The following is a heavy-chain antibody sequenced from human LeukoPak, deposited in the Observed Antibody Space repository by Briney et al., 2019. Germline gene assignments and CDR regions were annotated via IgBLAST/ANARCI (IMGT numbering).Heavy chain of an antibody. Sequence: GGSLRLSCAASGFTFNSYWMSWVRQAPGKGLEWVANIQQDGSERYYVDSVKGRFTISRDNAKNSLYLQMNSLRDEDTAVYYCARDAYYYDSTGYYYYFDSWGQGTLVTVSS. V-gene: IGHV3-7*04. J-gene: IGHJ4*02. CDR3: ARDAYYYDSTGYYYYFDS. D-gene: IGHD3-22*01. CDR1: GFTFNSYW. CDR2: IQQDGSER.